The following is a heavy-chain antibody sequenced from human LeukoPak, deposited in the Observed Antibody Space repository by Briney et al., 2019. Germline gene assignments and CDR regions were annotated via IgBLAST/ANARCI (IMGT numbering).Heavy chain of an antibody. V-gene: IGHV3-48*04. CDR1: GFTFSSYS. CDR2: ISSSSSTI. Sequence: GGSLRLSCAASGFTFSSYSMNWVRQAPRKGLEWVSYISSSSSTIYYADSVKGRFTISRDNAKNSLYLQMNSLRAEDTAVYYCARDGQRSWSHQFDYWGQGTLVTVSS. CDR3: ARDGQRSWSHQFDY. J-gene: IGHJ4*02. D-gene: IGHD1-26*01.